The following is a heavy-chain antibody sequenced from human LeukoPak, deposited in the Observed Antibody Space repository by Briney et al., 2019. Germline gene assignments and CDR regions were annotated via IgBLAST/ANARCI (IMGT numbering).Heavy chain of an antibody. V-gene: IGHV3-74*01. D-gene: IGHD1-20*01. J-gene: IGHJ4*02. CDR1: GFTFSNYW. CDR3: ATYNWEYEADY. CDR2: ISPDGKDT. Sequence: PGGSLRLSCAASGFTFSNYWIYWVRQVPGKGLVCGSRISPDGKDTSHADSVKGAFTISRDNAKNTLYLHMNSLRAEDTAVYYCATYNWEYEADYWGQGTLVTVSS.